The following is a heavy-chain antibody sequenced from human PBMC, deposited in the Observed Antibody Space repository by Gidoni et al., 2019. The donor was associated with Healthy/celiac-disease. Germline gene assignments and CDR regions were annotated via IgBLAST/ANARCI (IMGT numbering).Heavy chain of an antibody. D-gene: IGHD6-19*01. CDR2: ISSSGSTI. V-gene: IGHV3-48*03. CDR1: GFTFSSYE. CDR3: ARVTVAGYFDY. Sequence: EVQLVESGGGLVQPGGSLRPSCAASGFTFSSYEMNWVRQAPGKGLEWVSYISSSGSTIYYADSVKGRFTISRDNAKNSLYLQMNSLRAEDTAVYYCARVTVAGYFDYWGQGTLVTVSS. J-gene: IGHJ4*02.